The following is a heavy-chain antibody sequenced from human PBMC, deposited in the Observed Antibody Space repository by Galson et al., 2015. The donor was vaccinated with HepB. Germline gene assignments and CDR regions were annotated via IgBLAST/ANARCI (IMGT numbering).Heavy chain of an antibody. Sequence: TLSLTCTVSGGSISNRNYYWGWIRQPPGKGLEWIANIYYNGITYYNPSLKSRVTISVETSRNQFSLRLRSVTAADTALYFCARRKYSRPFDYWGQGALVTVSS. D-gene: IGHD6-6*01. CDR3: ARRKYSRPFDY. CDR1: GGSISNRNYY. V-gene: IGHV4-39*01. J-gene: IGHJ4*02. CDR2: IYYNGIT.